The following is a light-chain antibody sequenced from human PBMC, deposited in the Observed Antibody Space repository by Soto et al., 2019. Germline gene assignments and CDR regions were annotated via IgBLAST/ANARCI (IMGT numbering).Light chain of an antibody. J-gene: IGKJ1*01. CDR1: QNINNY. CDR3: QHYNGYRWT. Sequence: DIQMTQSPSSLSASVGDRVTITCQASQNINNYLNWYQQKPGRAPKLLIYKASSLESGVPSRFSGSGSGTEFTLTISSLRPDDFATYYCQHYNGYRWTFGQGTKVDIK. V-gene: IGKV1-5*03. CDR2: KAS.